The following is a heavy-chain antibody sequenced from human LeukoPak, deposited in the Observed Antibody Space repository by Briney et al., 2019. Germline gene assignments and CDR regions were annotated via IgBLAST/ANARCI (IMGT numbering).Heavy chain of an antibody. Sequence: RGSLRLSCAASGISFSNYSMNWVRQAPGKGLEWVSSISSSSSYIYYADSVKGRFTISRDNAKNSLYLQMNSLRAEDTAVYYCARDDGDSDAFDIWGQGTMVTVSS. CDR3: ARDDGDSDAFDI. D-gene: IGHD4-17*01. J-gene: IGHJ3*02. CDR2: ISSSSSYI. CDR1: GISFSNYS. V-gene: IGHV3-21*01.